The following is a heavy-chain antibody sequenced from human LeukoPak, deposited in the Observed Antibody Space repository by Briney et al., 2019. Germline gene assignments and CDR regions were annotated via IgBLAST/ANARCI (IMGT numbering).Heavy chain of an antibody. J-gene: IGHJ3*02. CDR3: ARGGGAITIFGVVIISAFDI. D-gene: IGHD3-3*01. Sequence: ASVKVSCKVSGYTLTELSMHWVRQAPGKGLEWMGGFDPEDGETIYAQKFQGRVTMTEDTSTDTAYMELRSLRSDDTAVYYCARGGGAITIFGVVIISAFDIWGQGTMVTVSS. V-gene: IGHV1-24*01. CDR1: GYTLTELS. CDR2: FDPEDGET.